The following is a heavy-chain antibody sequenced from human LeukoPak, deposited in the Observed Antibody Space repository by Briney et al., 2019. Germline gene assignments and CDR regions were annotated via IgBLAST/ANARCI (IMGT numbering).Heavy chain of an antibody. CDR2: IRSKANSYAT. D-gene: IGHD5-18*01. J-gene: IGHJ4*02. CDR1: GFTFSGSA. V-gene: IGHV3-73*01. Sequence: GGSLRLSCAASGFTFSGSAMHWARQASGKGLEWVGRIRSKANSYATAYAASVKGRFTISRDDSKNTAYLHMNSLRAEDTALYYCAKGMGYSYGHTVEYWGQGHLVTVSS. CDR3: AKGMGYSYGHTVEY.